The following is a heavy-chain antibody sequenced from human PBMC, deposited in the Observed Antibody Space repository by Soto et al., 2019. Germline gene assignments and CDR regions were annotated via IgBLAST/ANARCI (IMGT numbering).Heavy chain of an antibody. CDR1: GFTFSSYG. J-gene: IGHJ6*02. V-gene: IGHV3-30*18. CDR2: ISYDGSNK. CDR3: AKGAVVVITHYYGMDV. D-gene: IGHD3-22*01. Sequence: QVQLVESGGGVVQPGRSLRLSCAASGFTFSSYGMHWVRQAPGKGLEWVAVISYDGSNKYYADSVKGRFTISRDNSKNTMYLQMSRLRAEDTAGYYCAKGAVVVITHYYGMDVWGQGTTVTVSS.